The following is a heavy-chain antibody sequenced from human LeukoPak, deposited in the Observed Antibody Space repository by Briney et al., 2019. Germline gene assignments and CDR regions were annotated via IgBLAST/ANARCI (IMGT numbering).Heavy chain of an antibody. Sequence: SETLSLTCTVSGGPISSYYWSWIRQPPGKGLEWIGYIYYSGSTNYNPSLKSRVTISVDTSKNQFSLKLSSVTAADTAVYYCARTEGLWFGELPPFDYWGQGTLVTVSS. D-gene: IGHD3-10*01. CDR2: IYYSGST. V-gene: IGHV4-59*01. CDR1: GGPISSYY. J-gene: IGHJ4*02. CDR3: ARTEGLWFGELPPFDY.